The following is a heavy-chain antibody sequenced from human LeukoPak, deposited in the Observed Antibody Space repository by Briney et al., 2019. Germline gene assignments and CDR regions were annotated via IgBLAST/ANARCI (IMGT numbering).Heavy chain of an antibody. D-gene: IGHD3/OR15-3a*01. CDR2: IYYSGGT. J-gene: IGHJ4*02. V-gene: IGHV4-39*01. CDR3: ARQTGSGLFILP. Sequence: SETLSLTCTVSGGSISSSSHYWGWIRQPPGKGLEWIGSIYYSGGTYYNPSLKSRVTISADTSKNQFSLKLSSVTAADTAVYYCARQTGSGLFILPGGQGTLVTVSS. CDR1: GGSISSSSHY.